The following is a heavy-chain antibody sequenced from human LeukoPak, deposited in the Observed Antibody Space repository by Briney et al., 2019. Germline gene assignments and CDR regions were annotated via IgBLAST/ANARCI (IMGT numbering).Heavy chain of an antibody. D-gene: IGHD3-3*01. Sequence: SETPSLTCTVSGGSISSSSYYWGWIRQPPGKGLEWIGSIYYSGSTYYNPSLKSRVTISVDTSKNQFSLKLSSVTAADTAVYYCAREGDTIQWGAFDIWGQGTMVTVSS. CDR1: GGSISSSSYY. CDR3: AREGDTIQWGAFDI. CDR2: IYYSGST. V-gene: IGHV4-39*07. J-gene: IGHJ3*02.